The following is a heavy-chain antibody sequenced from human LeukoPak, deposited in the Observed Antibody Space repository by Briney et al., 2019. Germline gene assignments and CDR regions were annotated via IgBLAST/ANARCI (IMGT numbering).Heavy chain of an antibody. J-gene: IGHJ3*02. CDR3: ARDDACWQQLPTGI. Sequence: ASVKLSFKSSGGTFSSYAISWVRQAPGQGLEWMGGIIPIFGTANYSQKFQGRVTITADESTSTAYMELSSLRSEDTAVYYCARDDACWQQLPTGIWGQGTMVTVSS. CDR1: GGTFSSYA. V-gene: IGHV1-69*13. D-gene: IGHD6-13*01. CDR2: IIPIFGTA.